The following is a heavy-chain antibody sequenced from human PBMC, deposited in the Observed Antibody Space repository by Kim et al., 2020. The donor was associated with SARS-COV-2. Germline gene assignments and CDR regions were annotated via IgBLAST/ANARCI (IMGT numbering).Heavy chain of an antibody. D-gene: IGHD3-10*01. Sequence: AQKLQGRVTMNTDTSTSTAYMELRSLRSDDTAVYYCARVLCYGSGSYFDYWGQGTLVTVSS. CDR3: ARVLCYGSGSYFDY. V-gene: IGHV1-18*01. J-gene: IGHJ4*02.